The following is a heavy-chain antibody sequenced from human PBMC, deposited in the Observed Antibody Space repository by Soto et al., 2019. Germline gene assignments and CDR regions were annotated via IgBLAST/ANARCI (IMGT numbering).Heavy chain of an antibody. J-gene: IGHJ4*02. D-gene: IGHD3-10*01. CDR1: GGSISSGDYY. CDR2: IYYSGST. Sequence: PSETLSLTCGVSGGSISSGDYYWSWIRQPPGKGLEWIGYIYYSGSTYYNPSLKSRVTISVDTSKNQFSLKLNSMTAADTAVYYCARHNYGSGSTYFDYWGQGTLVTVSS. CDR3: ARHNYGSGSTYFDY. V-gene: IGHV4-30-4*01.